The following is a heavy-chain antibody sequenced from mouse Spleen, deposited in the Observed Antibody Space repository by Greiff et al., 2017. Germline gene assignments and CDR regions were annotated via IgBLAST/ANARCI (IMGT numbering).Heavy chain of an antibody. CDR1: GYTFTSYW. CDR2: INPSNGGT. Sequence: QVQLQQSGPVLVKPGASVKMSCKASGYTFTSYWMHWVKQRPGQGLEWIGNINPSNGGTNYNEKFKSKATLTVDKSSSTAYMQLSSLTSEDSAVYYCARAGRGYFDYWGQGTTLTVSS. V-gene: IGHV1-53*01. J-gene: IGHJ2*01. CDR3: ARAGRGYFDY. D-gene: IGHD3-3*01.